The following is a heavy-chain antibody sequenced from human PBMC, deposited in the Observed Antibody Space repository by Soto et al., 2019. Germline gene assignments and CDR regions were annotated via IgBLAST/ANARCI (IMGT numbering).Heavy chain of an antibody. V-gene: IGHV1-2*02. J-gene: IGHJ5*02. D-gene: IGHD2-2*01. CDR2: INPNSGGT. CDR3: ARGAELGYCSSTSCWENWFDP. Sequence: QVQLVQSGAEVTKPGASVKVSCKASGYTFTGYYMHWVRQAPGQGLEWLGWINPNSGGTNYAQKFQGRVTMTRDTSISTAYMELSRLRSDDTAVYYCARGAELGYCSSTSCWENWFDPWGQGTLVTVSS. CDR1: GYTFTGYY.